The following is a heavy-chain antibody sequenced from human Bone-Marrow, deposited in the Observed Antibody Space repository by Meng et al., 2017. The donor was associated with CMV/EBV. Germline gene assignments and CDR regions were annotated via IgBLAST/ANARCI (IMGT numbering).Heavy chain of an antibody. CDR2: INPNSGGT. D-gene: IGHD2-2*02. V-gene: IGHV1-2*02. CDR1: GYTFTGYY. CDR3: ARRGVYCSSTSCYTPDY. J-gene: IGHJ4*02. Sequence: ASVKVSCKASGYTFTGYYMHWVRQAPGQGLEWMGWINPNSGGTNYAQKFQGRVTMTRDTSISTAYMELSRLRSDDTAVYYCARRGVYCSSTSCYTPDYWGQGTLVTVSS.